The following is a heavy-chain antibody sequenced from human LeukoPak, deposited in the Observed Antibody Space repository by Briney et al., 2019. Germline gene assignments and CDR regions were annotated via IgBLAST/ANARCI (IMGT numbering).Heavy chain of an antibody. D-gene: IGHD3-10*01. CDR1: GYSFTSYW. V-gene: IGHV5-51*01. CDR2: IYPGDPDA. CDR3: ARHHEAYYYGSGSSY. J-gene: IGHJ4*02. Sequence: GESLKISCKGSGYSFTSYWIGWVRQMPGKGLEWMGIIYPGDPDARYSPSFQGQVTISADKSISTAYLQWSSLKASDTAMYYCARHHEAYYYGSGSSYWGQGTLVTVSS.